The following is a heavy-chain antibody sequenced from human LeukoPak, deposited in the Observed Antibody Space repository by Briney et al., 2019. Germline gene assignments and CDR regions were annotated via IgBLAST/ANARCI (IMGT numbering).Heavy chain of an antibody. V-gene: IGHV4-34*01. CDR1: GGSFSGYY. Sequence: SETLSLTCAVYGGSFSGYYWSWIRQPPGKGLEWIGEINHSGSTNYNPSLKSRVTISVDASKNQFYLKLSSVTAADTAVYYCARAVGSFDWLPLFDYWGQGTLVTVSS. D-gene: IGHD3-9*01. J-gene: IGHJ4*02. CDR3: ARAVGSFDWLPLFDY. CDR2: INHSGST.